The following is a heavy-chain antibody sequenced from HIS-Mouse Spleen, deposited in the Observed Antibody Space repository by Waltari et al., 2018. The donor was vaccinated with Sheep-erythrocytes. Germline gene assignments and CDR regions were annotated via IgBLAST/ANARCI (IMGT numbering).Heavy chain of an antibody. CDR1: GYTFTGYY. CDR3: ARGYCSSTSCYGSFQH. Sequence: QVQLVQSGAEVKKPGASVKVSCKASGYTFTGYYMHWVRQAPGQGLEWMGWINPNSGGTNYAQKFQGRVTMTRDTSISTAYMELSRLRSDDTAVYYCARGYCSSTSCYGSFQHWGQGTLVTVSS. CDR2: INPNSGGT. D-gene: IGHD2-2*01. V-gene: IGHV1-2*02. J-gene: IGHJ1*01.